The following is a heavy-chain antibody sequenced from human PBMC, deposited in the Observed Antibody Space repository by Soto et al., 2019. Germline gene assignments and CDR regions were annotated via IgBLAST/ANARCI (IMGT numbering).Heavy chain of an antibody. D-gene: IGHD2-2*01. Sequence: QVQLVQSGAEVKKPGASVKVSCKASGYTVTSYYMHWVRQAPGQGLEWMGIINPKSGSTTYAQKFQGRVTMTRDTSTSTVYVELTSLTSGDTALYYCARAGIAYCTSTTCYLYYYVMDVWGQGTTVTVSS. CDR1: GYTVTSYY. J-gene: IGHJ6*02. CDR3: ARAGIAYCTSTTCYLYYYVMDV. V-gene: IGHV1-46*01. CDR2: INPKSGST.